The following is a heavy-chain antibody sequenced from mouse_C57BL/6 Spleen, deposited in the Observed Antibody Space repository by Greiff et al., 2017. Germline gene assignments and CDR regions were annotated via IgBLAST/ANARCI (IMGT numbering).Heavy chain of an antibody. CDR2: IDPSDSYT. J-gene: IGHJ2*01. Sequence: QVQLQQSGAELVKPGASVTLSCKASGYTFTSYWMQWVKQRPGQGLEWIGEIDPSDSYTNYNQKFKGKATLTVDTSSSTAYMQLSSLPSEDSAVYYCARDDYDGYWGQGTTLTVSA. V-gene: IGHV1-50*01. CDR3: ARDDYDGY. D-gene: IGHD2-4*01. CDR1: GYTFTSYW.